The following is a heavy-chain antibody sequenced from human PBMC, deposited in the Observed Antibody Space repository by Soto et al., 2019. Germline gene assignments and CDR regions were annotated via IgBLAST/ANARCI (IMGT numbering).Heavy chain of an antibody. CDR3: ATVRPLKRYYYYYGMDV. CDR1: GYTFTSYA. CDR2: INAGNGNT. J-gene: IGHJ6*02. Sequence: ASVKVSCKASGYTFTSYAMHWVRQAPGQRLEWMGWINAGNGNTKYSQKFQGRVTITRDTSASTAYMELSSLRSEDTAVYYCATVRPLKRYYYYYGMDVWGQGTTVTVSS. V-gene: IGHV1-3*01.